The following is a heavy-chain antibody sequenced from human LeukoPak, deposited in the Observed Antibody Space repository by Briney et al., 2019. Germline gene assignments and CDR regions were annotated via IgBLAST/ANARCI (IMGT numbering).Heavy chain of an antibody. CDR2: IGLDGAQK. Sequence: GGSLRLSCAASGFTFSSHSMGWVRQAPGKGLECVATIGLDGAQKDFVDSVKGRFTLSRDNAKNSLFLEMNRLRVEDAAVYYCARWRGLQSEFDCWGQGTLVTVSS. D-gene: IGHD5-24*01. CDR3: ARWRGLQSEFDC. V-gene: IGHV3-7*01. J-gene: IGHJ4*02. CDR1: GFTFSSHS.